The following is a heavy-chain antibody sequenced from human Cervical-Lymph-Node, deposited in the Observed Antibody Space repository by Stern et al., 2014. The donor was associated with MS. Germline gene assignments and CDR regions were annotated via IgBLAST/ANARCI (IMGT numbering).Heavy chain of an antibody. D-gene: IGHD6-19*01. CDR1: GGSISSYY. CDR3: ARVGGQWLSLIDP. CDR2: IYYSGST. Sequence: QLQLQESGPGLVKPSETLSLTCTVSGGSISSYYWSWIRQPPGKGLEWIGYIYYSGSTNYNPSLKSRVTISVDTSKNQFSLKLSSVTAADTAVYYCARVGGQWLSLIDPWGQGTLATVSS. J-gene: IGHJ5*02. V-gene: IGHV4-59*01.